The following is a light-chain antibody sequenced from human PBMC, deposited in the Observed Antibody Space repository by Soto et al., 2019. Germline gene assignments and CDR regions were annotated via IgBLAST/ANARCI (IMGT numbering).Light chain of an antibody. CDR3: QQRNIWPPVT. Sequence: VLTEAPATMSLCSGERSNLSCRASPSVTNYLAWYQQKPGQAPRLLIYGAFNRATGIAARFSGSGSGTDFPTTTSSRVPEDVAVYYRQQRNIWPPVTGAQGTRLEIK. V-gene: IGKV3-11*01. CDR1: PSVTNY. CDR2: GAF. J-gene: IGKJ5*01.